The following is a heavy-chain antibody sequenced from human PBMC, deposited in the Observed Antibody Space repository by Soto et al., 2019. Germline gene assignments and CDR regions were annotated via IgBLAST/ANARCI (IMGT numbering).Heavy chain of an antibody. V-gene: IGHV4-59*08. D-gene: IGHD1-26*01. Sequence: QVQLQESGPGLVKPSETLSLTCTVSGDSISSYYWNWIRQPPGKGLEWSGYVYFSESTNYNPSLRSRVTISIDTSKNQFSLRLSSVTAAVTAVYYCARLYTGTHFDYWGQGALVTVSS. CDR2: VYFSEST. J-gene: IGHJ4*02. CDR1: GDSISSYY. CDR3: ARLYTGTHFDY.